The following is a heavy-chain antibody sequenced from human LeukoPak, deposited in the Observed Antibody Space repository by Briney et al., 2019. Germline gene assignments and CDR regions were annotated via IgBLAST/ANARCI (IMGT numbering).Heavy chain of an antibody. Sequence: SETLSLTCTVSGGSISSCYWSRIRQPPGKGLEWIGYIYYSGNTNYNPSLKSRVTISVDTSKNQFSLKLSSVTAADTAVYYCARYYCSSTICSHFDYWGQGTLVTVSS. D-gene: IGHD2-2*01. V-gene: IGHV4-59*01. CDR2: IYYSGNT. J-gene: IGHJ4*02. CDR3: ARYYCSSTICSHFDY. CDR1: GGSISSCY.